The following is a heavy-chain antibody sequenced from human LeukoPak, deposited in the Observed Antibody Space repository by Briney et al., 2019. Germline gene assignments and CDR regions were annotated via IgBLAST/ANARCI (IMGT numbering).Heavy chain of an antibody. D-gene: IGHD5-12*01. J-gene: IGHJ4*02. Sequence: ASVKVSCKASGYTFTGYYMHWVRQAPGQGLEWMGWINPNGGGTKYAQKFQGRVTLTRDTSVSTAYMELSRLRSDDTAVYYCAREREYSGYDSDYWGQGTLVTVSS. CDR1: GYTFTGYY. CDR3: AREREYSGYDSDY. V-gene: IGHV1-2*02. CDR2: INPNGGGT.